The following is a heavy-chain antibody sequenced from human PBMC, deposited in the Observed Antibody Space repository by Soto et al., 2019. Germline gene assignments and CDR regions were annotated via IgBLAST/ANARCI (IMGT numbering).Heavy chain of an antibody. J-gene: IGHJ6*02. V-gene: IGHV2-70*01. CDR1: GFSLSTSVMC. Sequence: GPTRENATQTLTLTCTFSGFSLSTSVMCVSWIRQPPGKALEWLALIDWGDDKYYSTSLKTRLTISKDTSKNQVVLTMTNMEPVDTATYYCARIRGGYSYGYTGYYGMDVWGQATTVTVS. D-gene: IGHD5-18*01. CDR3: ARIRGGYSYGYTGYYGMDV. CDR2: IDWGDDK.